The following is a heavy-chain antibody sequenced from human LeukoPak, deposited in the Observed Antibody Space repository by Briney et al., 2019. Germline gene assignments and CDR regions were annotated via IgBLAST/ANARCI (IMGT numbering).Heavy chain of an antibody. CDR1: GGSISSHY. J-gene: IGHJ6*03. CDR3: ERGWKQLVGGYYYYYMDV. V-gene: IGHV4-59*11. D-gene: IGHD6-6*01. CDR2: IYYSGST. Sequence: SETLSLTCTVSGGSISSHYWIWIRQPPGKGLEWIGYIYYSGSTNYNPSLKSRVTISVDTSKNQFSLKLSSVTAADTAVYYSERGWKQLVGGYYYYYMDVWGKGTTVTVSS.